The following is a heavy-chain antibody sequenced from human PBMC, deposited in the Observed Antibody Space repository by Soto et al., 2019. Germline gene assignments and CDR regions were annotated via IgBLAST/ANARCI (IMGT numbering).Heavy chain of an antibody. CDR1: GYTFTSYY. CDR2: INPSGGST. CDR3: ARGVGATPDYYYYYYMDV. Sequence: ASVKVSCKASGYTFTSYYMHWVRQAPGQGLEWMGIINPSGGSTSYAQKFQGRVTMTRDTSTSTVYMELSSLRSEDTAVYYCARGVGATPDYYYYYYMDVLGKGTTVTVSS. D-gene: IGHD1-26*01. J-gene: IGHJ6*03. V-gene: IGHV1-46*01.